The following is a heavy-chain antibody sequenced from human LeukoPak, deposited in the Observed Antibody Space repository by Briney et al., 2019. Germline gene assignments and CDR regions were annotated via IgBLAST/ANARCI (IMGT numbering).Heavy chain of an antibody. CDR3: ARDGPADTDY. D-gene: IGHD6-25*01. CDR1: GFTVSSNY. J-gene: IGHJ4*02. V-gene: IGHV3-21*01. Sequence: GGSLRLSCAASGFTVSSNYMSWVRQAPGKGLEWVSSISSSSSYIYYADSVRGRFTISRDNAKNSLYLQMNSLRAEDTAVYYCARDGPADTDYWGQGTLVTVSS. CDR2: ISSSSSYI.